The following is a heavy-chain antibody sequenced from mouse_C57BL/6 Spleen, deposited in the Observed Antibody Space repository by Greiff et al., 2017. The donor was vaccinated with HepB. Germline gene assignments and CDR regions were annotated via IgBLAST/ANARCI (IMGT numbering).Heavy chain of an antibody. CDR1: GYTFTDYE. CDR3: TRPGPAWFAY. V-gene: IGHV1-15*01. CDR2: IDPETGGT. D-gene: IGHD3-2*02. Sequence: VQLVESGAELVRPGASVTLSCKASGYTFTDYEMHWVKQTPVHGLEWIGAIDPETGGTAYNQKFKGKAILTADKSSSTAYMELRSLTSEDSAVYYCTRPGPAWFAYWGQGTLVTVSA. J-gene: IGHJ3*01.